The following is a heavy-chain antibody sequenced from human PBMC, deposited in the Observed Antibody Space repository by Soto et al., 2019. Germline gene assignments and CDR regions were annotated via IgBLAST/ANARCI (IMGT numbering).Heavy chain of an antibody. CDR2: IIPIVDIT. CDR1: GGTFSSYS. J-gene: IGHJ4*02. D-gene: IGHD3-22*01. V-gene: IGHV1-69*02. Sequence: ASVKVSCKASGGTFSSYSISWVRQAPGQGLEWMGRIIPIVDITTYAQKLEGRVTITADKSTSTAYMELSSLRSEDTAVYYCVSWDSSGYYNFDYWGQGTLVTVSS. CDR3: VSWDSSGYYNFDY.